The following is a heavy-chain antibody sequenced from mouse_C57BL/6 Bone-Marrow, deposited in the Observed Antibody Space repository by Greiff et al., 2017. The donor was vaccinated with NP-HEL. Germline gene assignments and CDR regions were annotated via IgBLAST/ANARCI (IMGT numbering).Heavy chain of an antibody. Sequence: QVQLKQSGAELARPGASVKLSCKASGYTFTSYGISWVKQRTGQGLEWIGEIYPRSGNTYYNEKFKGKATLTAAKASSTAYMELRSLTSGDSAVYFCARGTTVEAKDYWGQGTTLTVSS. D-gene: IGHD1-1*01. V-gene: IGHV1-81*01. CDR2: IYPRSGNT. CDR1: GYTFTSYG. CDR3: ARGTTVEAKDY. J-gene: IGHJ2*01.